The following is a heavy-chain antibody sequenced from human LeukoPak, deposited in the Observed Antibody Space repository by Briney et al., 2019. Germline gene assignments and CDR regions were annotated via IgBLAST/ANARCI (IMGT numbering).Heavy chain of an antibody. D-gene: IGHD3-10*01. CDR2: IYHSGST. V-gene: IGHV4-30-2*01. CDR3: ASRDDGSGSYLY. CDR1: GGSISSGGYS. Sequence: PSETLSLTCTVSGGSISSGGYSWSWIRQPPGKGLEWIGYIYHSGSTYYNPSLKSRVTISVDRSKNQFSPKLSSVTAADTAVYYCASRDDGSGSYLYWGQGTLVTVSS. J-gene: IGHJ4*02.